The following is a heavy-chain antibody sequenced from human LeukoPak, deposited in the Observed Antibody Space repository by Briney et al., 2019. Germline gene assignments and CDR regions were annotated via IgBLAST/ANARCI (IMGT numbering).Heavy chain of an antibody. J-gene: IGHJ6*02. CDR3: ARGPEDSSGYYYYYYYGMDV. V-gene: IGHV4-61*01. Sequence: SETLSLTCTVSGGSVSSGSYYWSWIRQPPGKGLEWIGYIYYSGSTNYNPSLKSRVTISADTSKNQFSLKLSSVTAADTAVYYCARGPEDSSGYYYYYYYGMDVWGQGTTVTVSS. CDR1: GGSVSSGSYY. CDR2: IYYSGST. D-gene: IGHD3-22*01.